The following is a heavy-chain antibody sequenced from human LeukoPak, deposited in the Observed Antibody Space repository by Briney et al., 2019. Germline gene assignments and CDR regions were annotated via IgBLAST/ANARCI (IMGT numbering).Heavy chain of an antibody. Sequence: PSETLSLTCTVSGGSISSGSYYWRWIRQPAGKGLEWIGRIYTSGSTNYNPSLKSRVTISVDTSKNQFSLKLSSVTAADTAVYYCATGGAPTMAHDAFDIWGQGTMVTVSS. CDR2: IYTSGST. J-gene: IGHJ3*02. D-gene: IGHD1-26*01. V-gene: IGHV4-61*02. CDR3: ATGGAPTMAHDAFDI. CDR1: GGSISSGSYY.